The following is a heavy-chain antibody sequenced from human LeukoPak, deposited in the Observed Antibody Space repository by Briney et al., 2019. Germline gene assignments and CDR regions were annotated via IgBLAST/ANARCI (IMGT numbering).Heavy chain of an antibody. CDR1: GFGFGSYW. CDR2: VKHDGGAT. D-gene: IGHD3-22*01. V-gene: IGHV3-7*01. Sequence: GGSLRLSCAASGFGFGSYWMHWVRQAPGKGLEWVGNVKHDGGATYYVDSLKGRFTISRDNAKNSMYLQINGLRAEDTAVYYCARTTFYYDSGGYYDYWGQGTRLIVSS. CDR3: ARTTFYYDSGGYYDY. J-gene: IGHJ4*02.